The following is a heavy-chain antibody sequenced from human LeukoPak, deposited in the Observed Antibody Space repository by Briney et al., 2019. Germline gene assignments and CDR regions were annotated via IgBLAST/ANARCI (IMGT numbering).Heavy chain of an antibody. CDR2: IYYSGST. Sequence: KTSETLSLTCTVSGGSISSYYWIWIRQPPGKGLEWIGYIYYSGSTNYNPSLTSRVTISVDTSKNQFSLKLSSVTAADTAVYYCARGVDWSSSGWYPPFDPWGQGTLVTVSS. CDR3: ARGVDWSSSGWYPPFDP. J-gene: IGHJ5*02. CDR1: GGSISSYY. D-gene: IGHD6-19*01. V-gene: IGHV4-59*01.